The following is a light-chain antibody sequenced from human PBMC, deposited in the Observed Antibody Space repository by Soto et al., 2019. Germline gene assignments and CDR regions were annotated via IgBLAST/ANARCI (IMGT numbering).Light chain of an antibody. J-gene: IGKJ3*01. CDR2: LGS. V-gene: IGKV2-28*01. CDR3: MQALGT. CDR1: QSLLHSNGYNY. Sequence: DIVMTQSPLSLPVTPGEPASISCRSSQSLLHSNGYNYLDWYLQKPGQSPQLLIYLGSNRASGVPDRFSGSGSGTDFTLKISRVEAEDVGVYYCMQALGTFGPGTKVDIK.